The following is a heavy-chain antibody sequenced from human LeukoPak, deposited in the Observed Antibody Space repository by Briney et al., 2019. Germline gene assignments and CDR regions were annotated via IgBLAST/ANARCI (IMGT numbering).Heavy chain of an antibody. CDR1: GFTFSSYW. CDR3: ARGVVVAPRSAFDI. Sequence: PGGSLRLSCAAPGFTFSSYWITWVRQAPGKGLEWVANINQDGSEKCYVDSVKGRFTISRDNAKNSLSLQMNSLRVEGTAVYYCARGVVVAPRSAFDIWGQGTMVTVSS. V-gene: IGHV3-7*01. CDR2: INQDGSEK. D-gene: IGHD2-2*01. J-gene: IGHJ3*02.